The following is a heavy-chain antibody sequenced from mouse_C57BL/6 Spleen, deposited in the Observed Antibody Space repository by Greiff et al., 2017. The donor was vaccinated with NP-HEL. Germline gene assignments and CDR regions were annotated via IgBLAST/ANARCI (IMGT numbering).Heavy chain of an antibody. V-gene: IGHV1-80*01. D-gene: IGHD2-2*01. CDR2: IYPGDGDT. CDR3: ARYTGSTMVTTHYNAMDY. J-gene: IGHJ4*01. CDR1: GYAFSSYW. Sequence: QVQLQQSGAELVKPGASVKISCKASGYAFSSYWMNWVKQRPGKGLEWIGQIYPGDGDTNYNGKFKGKAKLTADKASSTAYMQLSSLTSEDSAVYFCARYTGSTMVTTHYNAMDYWGQGTSVTVSS.